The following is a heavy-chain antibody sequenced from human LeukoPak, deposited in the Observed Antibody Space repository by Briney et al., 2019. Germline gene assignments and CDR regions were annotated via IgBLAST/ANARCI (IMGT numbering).Heavy chain of an antibody. CDR3: ARISRGGLGGSGLSDY. D-gene: IGHD3-10*01. J-gene: IGHJ4*02. Sequence: GASVTVSFKASGYTFTVYYMHWVRQAPGQGREWMGWINPNSGDTHYAQNFQGRVTMTRDTSISTAYMELSRLRSDDTAVYYCARISRGGLGGSGLSDYWGQGTLVTVSS. CDR2: INPNSGDT. V-gene: IGHV1-2*02. CDR1: GYTFTVYY.